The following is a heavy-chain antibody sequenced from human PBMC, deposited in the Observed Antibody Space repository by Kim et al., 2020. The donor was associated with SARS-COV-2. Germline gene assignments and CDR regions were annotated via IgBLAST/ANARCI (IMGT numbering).Heavy chain of an antibody. V-gene: IGHV3-33*01. D-gene: IGHD1-26*01. J-gene: IGHJ4*02. CDR3: ARDKAERYSDY. Sequence: SYADSVKGRFTISRDNSKNAVYLQRNSLRAEDTAVYYCARDKAERYSDYWGQGTLVTVSS.